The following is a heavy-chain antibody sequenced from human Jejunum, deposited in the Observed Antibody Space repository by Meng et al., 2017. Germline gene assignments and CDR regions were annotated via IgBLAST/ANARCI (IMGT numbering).Heavy chain of an antibody. CDR3: ATLTSADF. Sequence: GESLKISCATSGFTFSTYWMNWVRQAPGKGLEWVANINQDGSERNYVDSVRGRFTISRDNAKNSLFLQLNNLRAEDTAVYYCATLTSADFWGQGTLVTVSS. CDR1: GFTFSTYW. V-gene: IGHV3-7*01. CDR2: INQDGSER. J-gene: IGHJ4*02.